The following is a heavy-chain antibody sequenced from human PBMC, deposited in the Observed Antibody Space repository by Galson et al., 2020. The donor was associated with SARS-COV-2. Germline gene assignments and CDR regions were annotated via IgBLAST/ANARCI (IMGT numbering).Heavy chain of an antibody. CDR2: MNPNSGNT. CDR1: GYTFTSYD. CDR3: ARGLTMIVQLRDAFDI. D-gene: IGHD3-22*01. Sequence: ASVKVSCKASGYTFTSYDINWVRQATGQGLEWMGWMNPNSGNTGYAQKFQGRVTMTRNTSISTAYMELSSLRSEDTAVYYCARGLTMIVQLRDAFDIWGQGTMVTVSS. V-gene: IGHV1-8*01. J-gene: IGHJ3*02.